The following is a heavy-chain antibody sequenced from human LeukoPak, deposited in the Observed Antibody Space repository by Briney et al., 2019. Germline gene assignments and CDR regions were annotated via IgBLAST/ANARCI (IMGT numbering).Heavy chain of an antibody. CDR3: AKDLPLVGSGWYYYGMDV. CDR1: GFTFSSYG. CDR2: TSGSGGST. V-gene: IGHV3-23*01. J-gene: IGHJ6*02. D-gene: IGHD6-19*01. Sequence: GGSLRLSCAASGFTFSSYGITWVRQAPGKGLEWVSATSGSGGSTYYADSVKGRFTISRDNSKNTLYPQMNSLRAEDTAVYYCAKDLPLVGSGWYYYGMDVWGQGTTVTVSS.